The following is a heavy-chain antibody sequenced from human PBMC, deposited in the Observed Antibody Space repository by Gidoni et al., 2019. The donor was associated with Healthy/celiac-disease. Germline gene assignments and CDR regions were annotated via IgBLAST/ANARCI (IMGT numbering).Heavy chain of an antibody. CDR3: ASTAGGGYEDY. CDR1: GSTFRSYW. J-gene: IGHJ4*02. CDR2: IKQDGSEK. V-gene: IGHV3-7*03. D-gene: IGHD5-12*01. Sequence: EVQLVESGGGLVQPGGSLRLSLAGPGSTFRSYWMTGVRQAPGKGLEWVANIKQDGSEKYYVDSVKGRFTISRDNAKNSLYLQMNSLRAEDTAVYYCASTAGGGYEDYWGQGTLVIVSS.